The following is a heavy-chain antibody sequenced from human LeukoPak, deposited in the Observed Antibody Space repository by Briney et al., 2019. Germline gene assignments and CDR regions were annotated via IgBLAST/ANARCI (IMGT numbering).Heavy chain of an antibody. Sequence: GSLRLSCAASGFTFSNYWMSWVRQAPGKGLEWIGYIYYSGSTNYNPSLKSRVTISVDTSKNQFSLKLSSVTAADTAVYYCASGKRGPTYYMDVWGKGTTVTVSS. CDR3: ASGKRGPTYYMDV. D-gene: IGHD3-10*01. J-gene: IGHJ6*03. V-gene: IGHV4-59*01. CDR1: GFTFSNYW. CDR2: IYYSGST.